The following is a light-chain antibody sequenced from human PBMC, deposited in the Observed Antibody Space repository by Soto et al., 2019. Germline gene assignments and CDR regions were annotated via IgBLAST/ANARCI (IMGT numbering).Light chain of an antibody. CDR2: GAS. Sequence: EIVLTQSPGTLSLSPGERATLSCRASQSVRSSHLAWYQQKPGQAPRLLIYGASSRATGIPDRFSGSGSGTDFTLTISRLEPEDIAVYYCQQYGTSSEATFGGGTKVDIK. J-gene: IGKJ4*01. CDR1: QSVRSSH. CDR3: QQYGTSSEAT. V-gene: IGKV3-20*01.